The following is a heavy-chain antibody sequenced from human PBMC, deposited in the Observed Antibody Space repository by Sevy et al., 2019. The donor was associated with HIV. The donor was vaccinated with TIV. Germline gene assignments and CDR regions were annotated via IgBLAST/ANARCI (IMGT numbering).Heavy chain of an antibody. V-gene: IGHV1-69*13. CDR2: IIPIFGTA. CDR1: GGTFSSYA. CDR3: TRGITSMFGGGDYFDY. Sequence: ASVKVSCKASGGTFSSYAISWVRQAPGQGLEWMGGIIPIFGTANYAQKIQGRVTITADESTSTTYMELSSLRSEDTAVYFCTRGITSMFGGGDYFDYWGQGTLVTVSS. D-gene: IGHD2-21*01. J-gene: IGHJ4*02.